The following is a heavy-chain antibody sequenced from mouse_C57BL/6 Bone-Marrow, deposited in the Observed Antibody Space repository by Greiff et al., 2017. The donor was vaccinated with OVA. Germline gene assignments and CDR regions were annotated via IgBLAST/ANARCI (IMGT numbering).Heavy chain of an antibody. J-gene: IGHJ3*01. CDR3: TRFNYYCSSEFAY. CDR2: IRLKSDNYAT. Sequence: EVKLQESGGGLVQPGGSMKLSCVASGFTFSNYWMNRVRQSPEKGLEWVAQIRLKSDNYATHYAESVKGRFTISRDDSKSSVYLQMNNLRAEDTGIYYCTRFNYYCSSEFAYWGQGTLVTVSA. CDR1: GFTFSNYW. D-gene: IGHD1-1*01. V-gene: IGHV6-3*01.